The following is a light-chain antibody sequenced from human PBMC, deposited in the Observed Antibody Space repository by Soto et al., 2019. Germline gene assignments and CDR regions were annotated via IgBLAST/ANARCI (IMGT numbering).Light chain of an antibody. CDR3: QQRSNWPSIT. J-gene: IGKJ5*01. V-gene: IGKV3-11*01. Sequence: EIVLTQSPATLSLSPGERATLSCRASQSVSTYLAWYQQKPCQAHRLLIHDASNRTTGIPVRFSGSGAGTDFTLTISSLEPEDSAVYYGQQRSNWPSITFGQGTRLEIK. CDR1: QSVSTY. CDR2: DAS.